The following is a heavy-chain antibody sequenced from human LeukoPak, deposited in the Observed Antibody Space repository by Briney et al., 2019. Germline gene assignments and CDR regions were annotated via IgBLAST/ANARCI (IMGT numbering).Heavy chain of an antibody. CDR3: VRGALSLRFFDL. D-gene: IGHD4/OR15-4a*01. J-gene: IGHJ4*02. V-gene: IGHV3-53*01. CDR1: GFTVSRNY. Sequence: GGSLRLSRAHSGFTVSRNYMAWVRHAPGEGLERGAFVYSGGSTYYADSTQGRFTISRDRSKNTVFLQINSLRVEDTVVYYCVRGALSLRFFDLWGQGTLVTVSS. CDR2: VYSGGST.